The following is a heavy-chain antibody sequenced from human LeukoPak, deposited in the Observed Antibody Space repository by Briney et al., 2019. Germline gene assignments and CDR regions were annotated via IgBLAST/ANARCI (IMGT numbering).Heavy chain of an antibody. Sequence: SETLSLTCTVSGGSISSYYWSWIRQLPGKGLECIGFIYYSGSTFYNPSLKSRVTISIDTSKNQFSLKLSSVTAADTAVYYCASLYYFDSSGYYYGKADIWGQGTMVTVSS. CDR3: ASLYYFDSSGYYYGKADI. V-gene: IGHV4-59*06. D-gene: IGHD3-22*01. CDR2: IYYSGST. CDR1: GGSISSYY. J-gene: IGHJ3*02.